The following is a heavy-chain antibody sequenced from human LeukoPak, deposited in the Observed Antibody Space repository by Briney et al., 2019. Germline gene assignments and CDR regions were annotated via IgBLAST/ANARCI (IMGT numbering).Heavy chain of an antibody. CDR1: GFTFRSYS. CDR2: ISSSSSYI. V-gene: IGHV3-21*01. J-gene: IGHJ3*02. Sequence: GGSLRLSCAASGFTFRSYSMNWVRQAPGKGLEWVSSISSSSSYIYYADSVKGRFTISRDNAKNSLYLQMNSLRAEDTAVYYCARDKCSGGSCYPHDAFDIWGQGTMVTVSS. CDR3: ARDKCSGGSCYPHDAFDI. D-gene: IGHD2-15*01.